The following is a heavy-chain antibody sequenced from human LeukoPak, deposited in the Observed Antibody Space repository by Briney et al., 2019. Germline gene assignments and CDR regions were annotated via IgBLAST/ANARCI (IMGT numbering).Heavy chain of an antibody. V-gene: IGHV3-7*01. CDR1: GFTFSRYW. J-gene: IGHJ3*02. D-gene: IGHD2-2*01. CDR2: IKQDGSEK. CDR3: ARGGHCSSSSCYLGAFDI. Sequence: GGSLRLSCAASAASGFTFSRYWMSWVRQAPGKGLEWVANIKQDGSEKYYVDSVKGRFTISRDNAKNSLYLQVNSLRAEDTAVYYCARGGHCSSSSCYLGAFDIWGQGTMVTVSS.